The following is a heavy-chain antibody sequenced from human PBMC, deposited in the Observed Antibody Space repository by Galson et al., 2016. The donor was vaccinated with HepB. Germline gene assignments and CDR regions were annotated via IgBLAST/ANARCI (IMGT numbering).Heavy chain of an antibody. CDR2: IYTSGST. CDR3: AREMEEGNFYYYMDV. Sequence: TLSLTCTVSGDSISRNSYYCSWIRQPAGKGLEWIGRIYTSGSTYYNPSLKSRVTISVDTSKNEFSLKLSSVTAADTAVYYCAREMEEGNFYYYMDVWGRGTSVTVSS. CDR1: GDSISRNSYY. V-gene: IGHV4-61*02. J-gene: IGHJ6*03. D-gene: IGHD1-1*01.